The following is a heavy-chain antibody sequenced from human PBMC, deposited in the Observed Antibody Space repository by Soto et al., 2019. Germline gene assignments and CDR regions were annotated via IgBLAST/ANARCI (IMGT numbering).Heavy chain of an antibody. V-gene: IGHV3-21*06. CDR2: ISSSTSYV. J-gene: IGHJ5*01. D-gene: IGHD3-22*01. Sequence: GGSLRLSSAASGFTFSRYGMNWLRQAPGKGLEWVASISSSTSYVYYADSVKGRFSTSRDNAKNILYLEMYALRTEDTAANYWARDTSEGLVVNWFESWGQGTLVTVSS. CDR1: GFTFSRYG. CDR3: ARDTSEGLVVNWFES.